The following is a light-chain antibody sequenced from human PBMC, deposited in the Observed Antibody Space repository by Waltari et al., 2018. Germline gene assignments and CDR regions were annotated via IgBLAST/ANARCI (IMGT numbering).Light chain of an antibody. CDR1: QSVSIN. J-gene: IGKJ1*01. CDR2: SAS. V-gene: IGKV3-15*01. CDR3: QHHNDCPAT. Sequence: EVVMTQSPATLSVSPGERATLSGRASQSVSINLSWYQQKPGQAPRLLMYSASIRAAGLPARFSGSGSGTEFTLTLSSLQSEDISVYYSQHHNDCPATFGQGTKVEI.